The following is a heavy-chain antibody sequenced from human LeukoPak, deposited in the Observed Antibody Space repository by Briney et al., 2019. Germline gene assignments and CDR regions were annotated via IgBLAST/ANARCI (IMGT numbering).Heavy chain of an antibody. CDR2: IRYGGSNK. CDR1: GFTFSSYG. Sequence: GGSLTLSCAASGFTFSSYGMHWVRQPPGKGLEWVAYIRYGGSNKYNADSVKGRFTISRDNSKNTLYLQMNSLRAEDTAVYYCAKDRSYVWGSYDYWGQGTLVTVSS. CDR3: AKDRSYVWGSYDY. D-gene: IGHD3-16*01. J-gene: IGHJ4*02. V-gene: IGHV3-30*02.